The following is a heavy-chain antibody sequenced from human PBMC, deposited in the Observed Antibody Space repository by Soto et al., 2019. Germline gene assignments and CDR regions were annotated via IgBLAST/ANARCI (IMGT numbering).Heavy chain of an antibody. V-gene: IGHV3-30-3*01. CDR3: AKSSGWDSSRAYYYYGMDV. D-gene: IGHD6-19*01. CDR2: ISYDGSNK. Sequence: PGGSLRLSCAASGFTFSSYAMHWVRQAPGKGLEWVAVISYDGSNKYYADSVKGRFTISRDNSKNTLYLQMNSLRAEDTAVYYCAKSSGWDSSRAYYYYGMDVWGQGTTVTISS. CDR1: GFTFSSYA. J-gene: IGHJ6*02.